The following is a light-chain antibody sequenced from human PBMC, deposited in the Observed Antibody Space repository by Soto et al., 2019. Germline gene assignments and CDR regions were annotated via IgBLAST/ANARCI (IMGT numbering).Light chain of an antibody. J-gene: IGLJ2*01. Sequence: QAVVTQPPSASGIPGQRVTISCSGSIFNMGTNTVNWYQQLPRAAPKLLIYSDNQRPSGVPDRFSGSKSGTSASLAITGLQSEDEADYYCAAWDGSLNHILFGGGTKLTVL. V-gene: IGLV1-44*01. CDR3: AAWDGSLNHIL. CDR2: SDN. CDR1: IFNMGTNT.